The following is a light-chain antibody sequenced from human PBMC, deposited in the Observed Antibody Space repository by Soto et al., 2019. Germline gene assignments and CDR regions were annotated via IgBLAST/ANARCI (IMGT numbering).Light chain of an antibody. J-gene: IGKJ1*01. V-gene: IGKV1-17*01. Sequence: DIQMTQSPSSLSASVGDRITITCRASQGVRNDLGWYQQKPGEAPKRLLSGASSLQSGVPSRFSGSGSGTEFTLTISSLQPEDFATYYCLQHTGYPWTFGQGTKVEIK. CDR2: GAS. CDR1: QGVRND. CDR3: LQHTGYPWT.